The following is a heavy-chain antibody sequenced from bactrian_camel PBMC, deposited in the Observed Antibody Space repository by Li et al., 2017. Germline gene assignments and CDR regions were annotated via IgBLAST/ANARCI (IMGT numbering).Heavy chain of an antibody. Sequence: DVQLVESGGGSVQAGGSLRLSCVVSGYAYSDGYCLGWFRQAPGKEREGVAFIYTAGGSTYYADSVKGRFTISQDLAKDTVFLQMNSLKPEDTGTYYCAADPRLWVGYSGIPSASDFAYWGQGTQVTVS. V-gene: IGHV3S31*01. CDR2: IYTAGGST. D-gene: IGHD5*01. CDR1: GYAYSDGYC. CDR3: AADPRLWVGYSGIPSASDFAY. J-gene: IGHJ6*01.